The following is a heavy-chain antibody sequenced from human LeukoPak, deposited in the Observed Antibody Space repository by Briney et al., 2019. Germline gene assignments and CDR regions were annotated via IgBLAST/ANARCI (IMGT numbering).Heavy chain of an antibody. V-gene: IGHV3-33*01. J-gene: IGHJ4*02. CDR2: IWYDGSNK. CDR3: ARRYYYDSSGSTFDY. Sequence: GGSLRLSCAASGFTFSSYGMHWVRQAPGKGLEWVAVIWYDGSNKYYADSVKGRFTISRDNSKNTLYLQMNSLRAEDTAVYYCARRYYYDSSGSTFDYWGQGTLVTVSS. D-gene: IGHD3-22*01. CDR1: GFTFSSYG.